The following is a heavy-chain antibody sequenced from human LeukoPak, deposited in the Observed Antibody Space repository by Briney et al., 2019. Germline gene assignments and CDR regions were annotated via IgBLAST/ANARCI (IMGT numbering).Heavy chain of an antibody. CDR3: ARVRYGSGWYFDY. V-gene: IGHV5-51*01. J-gene: IGHJ4*02. CDR1: GYSFTSYW. D-gene: IGHD6-19*01. CDR2: IYPGDSDT. Sequence: GESLKISRKGSGYSFTSYWIGWVRQMPGKGLEWMGIIYPGDSDTRYSPSFQGQATISADKSISTAYLQWSSLKASDTAMYYCARVRYGSGWYFDYWGQGTLVTVSS.